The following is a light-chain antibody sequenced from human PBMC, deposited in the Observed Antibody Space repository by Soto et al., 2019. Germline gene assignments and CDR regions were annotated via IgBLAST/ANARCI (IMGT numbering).Light chain of an antibody. CDR2: HAS. V-gene: IGKV1-33*01. J-gene: IGKJ5*01. CDR3: QQYYGLPPLT. Sequence: DIQMTQSPSSLSASVGDRVTITCRASQSISSYLNWYQQKPGKAPKLLIYHASKLAKGVTSRFSGSGSGTDFSFIITSLQREDLATYYCQQYYGLPPLTFGQGTLLEI. CDR1: QSISSY.